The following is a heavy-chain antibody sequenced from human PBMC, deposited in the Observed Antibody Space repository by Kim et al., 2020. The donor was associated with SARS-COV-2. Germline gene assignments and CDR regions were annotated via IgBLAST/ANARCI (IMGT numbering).Heavy chain of an antibody. CDR1: GFTFSTYA. J-gene: IGHJ3*01. D-gene: IGHD3-16*01. V-gene: IGHV3-23*01. Sequence: GGSLRLSCAASGFTFSTYAMSWVRQAPGKGLEWVSTISDTGGTTFYTDSVKGRFTISRDNSKNTLFLQMNSLRAEDTAVYYCAKVGQDMGGKTRGASDLWGQGTMVTVFS. CDR3: AKVGQDMGGKTRGASDL. CDR2: ISDTGGTT.